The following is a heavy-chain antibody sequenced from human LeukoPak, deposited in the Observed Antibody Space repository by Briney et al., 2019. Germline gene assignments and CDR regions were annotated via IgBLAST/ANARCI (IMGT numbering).Heavy chain of an antibody. CDR2: IYYSGST. D-gene: IGHD4-17*01. V-gene: IGHV4-59*01. CDR3: ARAVYGDYFLDAFDI. CDR1: GGSISSYY. J-gene: IGHJ3*02. Sequence: SETLSLTCTVSGGSISSYYWSWIRQPPGKGLEWLGYIYYSGSTNYNPSLKSRVTISVDTSKNQFSLKLSSVTAADTAVYYCARAVYGDYFLDAFDIWGQGTMVTVSS.